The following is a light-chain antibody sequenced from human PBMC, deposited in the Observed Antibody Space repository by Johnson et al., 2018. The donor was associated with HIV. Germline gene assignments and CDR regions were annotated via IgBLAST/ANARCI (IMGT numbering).Light chain of an antibody. CDR3: GTWDSSLSPVV. J-gene: IGLJ1*01. Sequence: QSVLTQPPSVSAAPGQKVTISCSGSSSNIGNNYVSWYQQLPGTAPKLLIYENNKRQSGIPDRFSGSKSGTSATLGITGLQTGDEADYYCGTWDSSLSPVVFGTGTKVTVL. CDR2: ENN. CDR1: SSNIGNNY. V-gene: IGLV1-51*02.